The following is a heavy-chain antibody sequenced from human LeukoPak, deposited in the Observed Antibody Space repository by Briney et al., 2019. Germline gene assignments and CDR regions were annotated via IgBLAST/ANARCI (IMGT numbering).Heavy chain of an antibody. V-gene: IGHV3-7*01. CDR3: ARDEIEGPTFLDY. Sequence: GGSLRLSCAASGFTFGSYWMSWVRQSPVKGLEWVANIKQDGSEAYYVDSVKGRFTISRDNGKNSLFLQMDSLRAEDTALYYCARDEIEGPTFLDYWGQGALVTVSS. CDR2: IKQDGSEA. D-gene: IGHD1-26*01. CDR1: GFTFGSYW. J-gene: IGHJ4*02.